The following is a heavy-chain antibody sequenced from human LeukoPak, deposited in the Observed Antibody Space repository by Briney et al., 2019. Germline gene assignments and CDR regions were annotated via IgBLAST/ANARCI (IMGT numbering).Heavy chain of an antibody. Sequence: SETLSLTCAVYGGSFSGYYWSWIRQPPGKGLEWIGEINHSGSTNYNPSLKSRVTISVDTSKNQFSLKLSPVTAVDTAVYYCARQPLGSLDYWGQGTLVTVSS. J-gene: IGHJ4*02. V-gene: IGHV4-34*01. CDR2: INHSGST. CDR1: GGSFSGYY. D-gene: IGHD7-27*01. CDR3: ARQPLGSLDY.